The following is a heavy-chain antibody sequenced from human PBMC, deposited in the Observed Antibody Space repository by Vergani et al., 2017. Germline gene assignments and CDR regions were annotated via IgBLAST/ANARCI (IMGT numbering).Heavy chain of an antibody. CDR2: MNPNSGNT. J-gene: IGHJ4*02. CDR1: GYTFTSYD. Sequence: QVQLVQSGAEVKKPGASVKVSCKASGYTFTSYDINWVRQATGQGLEWMGWMNPNSGNTGYAQKFQGRVTITRDMSTSTAYMELSSLRSEDTAVYYCAAGGSGWYGNDYWGQGTLVTVSS. D-gene: IGHD6-19*01. V-gene: IGHV1-8*01. CDR3: AAGGSGWYGNDY.